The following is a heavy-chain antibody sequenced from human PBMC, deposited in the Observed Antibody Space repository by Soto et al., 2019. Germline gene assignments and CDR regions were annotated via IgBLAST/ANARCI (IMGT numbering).Heavy chain of an antibody. J-gene: IGHJ4*02. V-gene: IGHV4-4*02. D-gene: IGHD6-19*01. CDR1: GDSVSSPYY. CDR3: ARSAGWYAFHS. CDR2: VFHTGTT. Sequence: QVQLQESGPGLVKPSGTLSLTCAVSGDSVSSPYYWCWVRQPPGKGLEWIGEVFHTGTTSYNPSLRSGVTISMDKSINQFSLDLSSVTAADTAVYYCARSAGWYAFHSWGPGTLVLVSS.